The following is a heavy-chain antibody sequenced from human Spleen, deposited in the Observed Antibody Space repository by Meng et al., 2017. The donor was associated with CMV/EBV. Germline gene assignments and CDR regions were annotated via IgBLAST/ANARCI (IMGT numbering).Heavy chain of an antibody. CDR3: ARDLVRRRITIFGVVTHYFDY. Sequence: GSLRLSCTVSGGSISSSSYYWGWIRQPPGKGLEWIASIYYSGSTYYNPSLKSRVTISVDTSKNQFSLKLSSVTAADTAVYYCARDLVRRRITIFGVVTHYFDYWGQGTLVTVSS. V-gene: IGHV4-39*02. CDR2: IYYSGST. J-gene: IGHJ4*02. D-gene: IGHD3-3*01. CDR1: GGSISSSSYY.